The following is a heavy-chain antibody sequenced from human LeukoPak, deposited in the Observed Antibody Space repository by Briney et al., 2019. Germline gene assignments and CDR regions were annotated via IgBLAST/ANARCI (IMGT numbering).Heavy chain of an antibody. CDR2: ISSSSSYI. Sequence: GGSLRLSCAASGFTFSSHSMNWVRQAPGKGLEWVSSISSSSSYIYYADSVKGRFTISRDNAKNSLYLQMNSLRAEDTAVYYCAREMGRYYGSGSYYNANYYYYGMDVWGQGTTVTVSS. V-gene: IGHV3-21*01. CDR1: GFTFSSHS. J-gene: IGHJ6*02. D-gene: IGHD3-10*01. CDR3: AREMGRYYGSGSYYNANYYYYGMDV.